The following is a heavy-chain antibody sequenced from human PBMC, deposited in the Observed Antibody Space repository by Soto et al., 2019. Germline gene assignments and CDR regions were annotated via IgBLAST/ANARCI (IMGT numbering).Heavy chain of an antibody. J-gene: IGHJ4*02. Sequence: EVQLVESGGGLVKPGGSLRLSCAASGFTFSSSSMNWVRQAPGKGLEWVSSISSSSSYIYYADSVKGRFTISRDNAKNSLYLQMNSLRAEDTAVYYCASDRGGVAAGTLDYWGQGTLVTASS. CDR3: ASDRGGVAAGTLDY. CDR1: GFTFSSSS. V-gene: IGHV3-21*01. CDR2: ISSSSSYI. D-gene: IGHD6-13*01.